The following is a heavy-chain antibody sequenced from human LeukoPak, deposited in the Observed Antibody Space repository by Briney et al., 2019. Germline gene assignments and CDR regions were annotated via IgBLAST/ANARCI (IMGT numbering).Heavy chain of an antibody. CDR1: GFSFRRYG. D-gene: IGHD3-10*01. J-gene: IGHJ4*02. V-gene: IGHV3-30-3*01. CDR2: ISYDGTYK. Sequence: GGSLRLSCAVSGFSFRRYGMHWVRQAPGKGPEWVAVISYDGTYKYYGDSVKGRFTISRGNSQDTLYLQMNSLRPDDTALYYCARDVGWAAGSFYYFDSWGQGALITVSS. CDR3: ARDVGWAAGSFYYFDS.